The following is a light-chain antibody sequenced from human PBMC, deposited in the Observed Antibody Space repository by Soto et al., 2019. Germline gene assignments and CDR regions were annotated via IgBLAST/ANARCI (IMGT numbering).Light chain of an antibody. J-gene: IGKJ5*01. Sequence: EIVLTQSPGTLSLSPGERATLSCRASQSASSSYLAWYQQRPGQAPRLLIYGASSRATGIPDRFSGSGSGTEFTLTISNLQSEDFAVYFCQQYHNWPPITFGQGTRLEIK. CDR3: QQYHNWPPIT. CDR1: QSASSSY. CDR2: GAS. V-gene: IGKV3-20*01.